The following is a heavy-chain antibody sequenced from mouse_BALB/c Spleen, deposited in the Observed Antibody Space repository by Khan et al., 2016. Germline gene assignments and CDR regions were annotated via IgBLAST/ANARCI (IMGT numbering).Heavy chain of an antibody. D-gene: IGHD2-3*01. CDR1: GFTFTDYY. Sequence: EVELVESGGGLVQPGGSLRLSCATSGFTFTDYYMSWVRQPPGKALEWLGFIRNKANGYTTEYSASVKGRFTISRDNSQSIVYLQMNTLRAEDSATFYCARDGYYWVPMDYWVKGTPVTASP. CDR2: IRNKANGYTT. CDR3: ARDGYYWVPMDY. J-gene: IGHJ4*01. V-gene: IGHV7-3*02.